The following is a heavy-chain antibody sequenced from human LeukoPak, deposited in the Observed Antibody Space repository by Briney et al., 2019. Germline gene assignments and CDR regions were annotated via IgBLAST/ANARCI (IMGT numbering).Heavy chain of an antibody. CDR3: AKDNFLNYDILTGFSYYYYYYMDV. CDR1: GFTFSSYG. D-gene: IGHD3-9*01. Sequence: PGGSLRLSCAASGFTFSSYGMHWVRQAPGKGLECVAFIRYDGSNKYYADSVKGRFTISRDNSKNTLYLQMNSLRAEDTAVYYCAKDNFLNYDILTGFSYYYYYYMDVWGKGTTVTISS. CDR2: IRYDGSNK. J-gene: IGHJ6*03. V-gene: IGHV3-30*02.